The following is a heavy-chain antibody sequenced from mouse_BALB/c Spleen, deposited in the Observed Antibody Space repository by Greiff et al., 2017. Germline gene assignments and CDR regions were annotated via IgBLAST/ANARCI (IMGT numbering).Heavy chain of an antibody. CDR3: ARSAYYGNYGYAMDY. V-gene: IGHV1-9*01. CDR1: GYTFSSYW. CDR2: ILPGSGST. Sequence: QVQLKESGAELMKPGASVKISCKATGYTFSSYWIEWVKQRPGHGLEWIGEILPGSGSTNYNEKFKGKATFTADTSSNTAYMQLSSLTSEDSAVYYCARSAYYGNYGYAMDYWGQGTSVTVSS. J-gene: IGHJ4*01. D-gene: IGHD2-10*01.